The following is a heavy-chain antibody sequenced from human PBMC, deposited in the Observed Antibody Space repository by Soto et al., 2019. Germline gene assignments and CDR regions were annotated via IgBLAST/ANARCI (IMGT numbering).Heavy chain of an antibody. V-gene: IGHV3-53*01. CDR3: AREGYGMDV. CDR2: IYSGGST. CDR1: GCTVISNF. Sequence: VRSLRLSCSASGCTVISNFMNWVRQAPGKGLEWVSVIYSGGSTYYADSVKGRFTISRDKSKNTLYLQMNSLRAEDTAVYYCAREGYGMDVWGQGTTVTVSS. J-gene: IGHJ6*02.